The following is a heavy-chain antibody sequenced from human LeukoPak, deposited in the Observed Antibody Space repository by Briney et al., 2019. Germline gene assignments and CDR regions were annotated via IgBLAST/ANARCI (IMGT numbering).Heavy chain of an antibody. CDR1: GGFISSSSYY. CDR3: ARQYSYAPIDY. CDR2: IYYSGST. V-gene: IGHV4-39*07. D-gene: IGHD5-18*01. J-gene: IGHJ4*02. Sequence: SETLSLTCTVSGGFISSSSYYWGWIRQPPGKGLEWIGSIYYSGSTYYNPSLNSRVTISLDTSKNQFSLKLSSVTAADTAVYYCARQYSYAPIDYWGQGTLVTVSS.